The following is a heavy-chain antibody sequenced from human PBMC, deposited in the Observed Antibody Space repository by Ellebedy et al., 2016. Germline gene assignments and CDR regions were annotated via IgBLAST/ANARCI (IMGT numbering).Heavy chain of an antibody. CDR3: ARDRGRYFDY. Sequence: ASVKVSXXASGYTFGAFGVIWVRQAPGQGLEWMGWVTAHNGETKSVKSVQDRVTMTADISTSTAYMELRSLTSNDTAVYYCARDRGRYFDYWGQGTLLIVSS. V-gene: IGHV1-18*04. CDR2: VTAHNGET. CDR1: GYTFGAFG. D-gene: IGHD3-10*01. J-gene: IGHJ4*02.